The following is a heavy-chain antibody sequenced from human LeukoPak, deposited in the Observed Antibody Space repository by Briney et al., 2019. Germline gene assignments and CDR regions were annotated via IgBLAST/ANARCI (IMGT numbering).Heavy chain of an antibody. CDR1: GFTFSSYA. CDR2: ISGSGGST. CDR3: AKGSLYSSSSPYDY. J-gene: IGHJ4*02. Sequence: GGSLRLSCAASGFTFSSYAMSWVRQAPGKGLEWVSAISGSGGSTYYADSVKGRFTISRDNSKNTLYLQMNSLRAEDTAVYYCAKGSLYSSSSPYDYWGQGTLVTVSS. V-gene: IGHV3-23*01. D-gene: IGHD6-6*01.